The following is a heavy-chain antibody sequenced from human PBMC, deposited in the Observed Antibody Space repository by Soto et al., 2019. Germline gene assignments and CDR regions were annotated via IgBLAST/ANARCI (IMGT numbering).Heavy chain of an antibody. CDR1: GLTFSSYA. CDR3: AKNDFGDYYYYMDV. D-gene: IGHD4-17*01. V-gene: IGHV3-23*01. J-gene: IGHJ6*03. CDR2: ISGSGGTK. Sequence: EVQLLESGGGLVQPGGSLRLSCAASGLTFSSYAMTWVRQAPGKGLEWVSGISGSGGTKYYADSVKGRFTISRDNSKNTLFLQMNSLRAEDTAVYYCAKNDFGDYYYYMDVWRKGATVTVSS.